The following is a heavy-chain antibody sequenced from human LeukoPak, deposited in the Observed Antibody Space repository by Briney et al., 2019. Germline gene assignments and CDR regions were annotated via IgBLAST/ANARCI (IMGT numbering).Heavy chain of an antibody. CDR2: IGGGDDDR. D-gene: IGHD3-22*01. J-gene: IGHJ3*02. CDR3: AKDAFNMNGIWDAFDI. Sequence: GGSLRLSCAASGFTFSTYAMNWVRPAPGKGLEWVSGIGGGDDDRYYADSVKGRFTISRDNSKSTLFLQMNSLRAEDTAIYYCAKDAFNMNGIWDAFDIWGQGTMITVSS. V-gene: IGHV3-23*01. CDR1: GFTFSTYA.